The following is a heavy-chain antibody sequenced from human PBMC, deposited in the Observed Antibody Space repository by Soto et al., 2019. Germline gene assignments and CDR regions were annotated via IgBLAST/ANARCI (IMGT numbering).Heavy chain of an antibody. D-gene: IGHD3-10*01. CDR3: AKDSDAPFDP. J-gene: IGHJ5*02. CDR2: ISYDGSNK. Sequence: GGSLRLSCAASGFTFSSYGMHWVRQAPGKGLEWVAVISYDGSNKYYADSVKGRFTISRDNSKNTLYLQMNSLRAEDTAVYYCAKDSDAPFDPWGQGTLVTVSP. CDR1: GFTFSSYG. V-gene: IGHV3-30*18.